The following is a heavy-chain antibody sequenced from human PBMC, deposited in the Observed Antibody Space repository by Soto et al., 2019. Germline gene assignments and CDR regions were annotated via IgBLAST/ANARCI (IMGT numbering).Heavy chain of an antibody. V-gene: IGHV1-3*01. Sequence: ASVKVSCKASGYTFTSYAMHWVRQAPGQRLEWMGWINAGNGNTKYSQKFQGRVTITRDTSASTAYMELSSLRSEDTAVYYCARGTSRVAAAGTMRFDPWGQGTLVTVSS. CDR2: INAGNGNT. CDR1: GYTFTSYA. D-gene: IGHD6-13*01. J-gene: IGHJ5*02. CDR3: ARGTSRVAAAGTMRFDP.